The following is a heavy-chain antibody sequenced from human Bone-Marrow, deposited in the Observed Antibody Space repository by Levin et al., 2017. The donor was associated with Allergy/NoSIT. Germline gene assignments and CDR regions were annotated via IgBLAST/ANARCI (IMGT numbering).Heavy chain of an antibody. J-gene: IGHJ6*02. Sequence: PGGSLRLSCAASGFTFSSYAMHWVRQAPGKGLEWVAVISYDGSNKYYADSVKGRFTISRDNSKNTLYLQMNSLRAEDTAVYYCARDTKMVRGVMAYYYYYYGMDVWGQGTTVTVSS. CDR2: ISYDGSNK. CDR1: GFTFSSYA. V-gene: IGHV3-30-3*01. CDR3: ARDTKMVRGVMAYYYYYYGMDV. D-gene: IGHD3-10*01.